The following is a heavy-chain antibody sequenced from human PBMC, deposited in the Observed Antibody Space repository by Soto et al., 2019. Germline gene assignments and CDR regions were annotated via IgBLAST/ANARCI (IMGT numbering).Heavy chain of an antibody. CDR2: ISYDGSNK. D-gene: IGHD6-13*01. Sequence: PGGSLRLSCAASGFTFSSYAMHWARQAPGKGLEGVAVISYDGSNKYYADSVKGRFTISRDNSKNTLYLQMNSLRAEDTAVYYCARASAAVYGMDVWGQGTTVTVSS. J-gene: IGHJ6*02. V-gene: IGHV3-30-3*01. CDR3: ARASAAVYGMDV. CDR1: GFTFSSYA.